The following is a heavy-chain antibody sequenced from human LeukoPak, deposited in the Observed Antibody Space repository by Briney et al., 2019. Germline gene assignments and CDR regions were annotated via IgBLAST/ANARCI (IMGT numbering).Heavy chain of an antibody. Sequence: GGSLRLSCAGSGFTFSTYGMNWVRQAPGKGLEWVSHSSAYLSIKKYADSVKGRFTISRDNFRNTLYLQMNSLRVEDTAIYYCARDHGTCWSPDYWGPGTLVTVSS. J-gene: IGHJ4*01. CDR2: SSAYLSIK. D-gene: IGHD6-13*01. CDR1: GFTFSTYG. CDR3: ARDHGTCWSPDY. V-gene: IGHV3-23*01.